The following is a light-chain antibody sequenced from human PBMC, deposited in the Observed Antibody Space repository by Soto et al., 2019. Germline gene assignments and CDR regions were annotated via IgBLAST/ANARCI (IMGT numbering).Light chain of an antibody. CDR3: QQYSDYPFT. CDR1: QSVTARY. J-gene: IGKJ3*01. CDR2: GES. V-gene: IGKV3-20*01. Sequence: EIVFPQSPGTLSLSPGQVVTLSWRASQSVTARYLAWYQQNTGQAPTILIYGESNRATGIPDRFSCSGSWTDCTLTISRLEPEDFSVYYCQQYSDYPFTFGPGTKVDIK.